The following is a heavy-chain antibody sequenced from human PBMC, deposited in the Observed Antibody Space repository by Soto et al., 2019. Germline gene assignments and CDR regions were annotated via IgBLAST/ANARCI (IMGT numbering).Heavy chain of an antibody. J-gene: IGHJ4*02. CDR1: GGSISSYY. Sequence: SETLYLTCNVSGGSISSYYWNWIRQPPGKGLEWIGCISYSGTTNYKSSLRSRLTISVDTSKNQFSLRVSSVTAADTAVYYCAGQHTSSPFFAYWGQGALVTVSS. CDR2: ISYSGTT. D-gene: IGHD2-2*01. CDR3: AGQHTSSPFFAY. V-gene: IGHV4-59*01.